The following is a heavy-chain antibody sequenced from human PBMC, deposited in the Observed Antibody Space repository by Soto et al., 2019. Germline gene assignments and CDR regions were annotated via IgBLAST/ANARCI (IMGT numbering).Heavy chain of an antibody. CDR2: IYHSGST. J-gene: IGHJ6*02. D-gene: IGHD1-26*01. CDR3: ARVSGSYYYGMDV. CDR1: GGSISSSNW. Sequence: SETLSLTCAVSGGSISSSNWWSWVRQPPGKGLEWIGEIYHSGSTNYNPSLKSRVTISVDKSKNQFSLKLSSVTAADTAVDYCARVSGSYYYGMDVWGQGTTVT. V-gene: IGHV4-4*02.